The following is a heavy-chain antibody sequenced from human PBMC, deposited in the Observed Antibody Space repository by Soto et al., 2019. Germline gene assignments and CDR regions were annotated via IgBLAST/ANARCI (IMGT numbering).Heavy chain of an antibody. CDR2: IFYSGTT. CDR1: GGSISSNTYY. J-gene: IGHJ4*02. CDR3: ARLGGYAGTNDF. D-gene: IGHD6-13*01. Sequence: QLQLQDSGPGLVKPSETLSLTCTVSGGSISSNTYYWDWIRQPPGKGLEWIGTIFYSGTTYYHPSLKSRVTISVDTSKNQFSLKLSSVTAADTAVFYCARLGGYAGTNDFWGQGTLVTVSS. V-gene: IGHV4-39*01.